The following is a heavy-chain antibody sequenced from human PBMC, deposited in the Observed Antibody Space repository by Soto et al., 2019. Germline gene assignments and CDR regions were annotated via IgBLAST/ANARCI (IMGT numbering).Heavy chain of an antibody. CDR1: GFTFSSYG. V-gene: IGHV3-30*18. CDR3: AKAPGGESTPYNWFDP. CDR2: ISYDGSKK. J-gene: IGHJ5*02. Sequence: GGSLRLSCAASGFTFSSYGMYWVRQAPGKGLEWVAVISYDGSKKYYADSVKGRFTISRDNSKNTLYLQMNSLRAEDTAVYYCAKAPGGESTPYNWFDPWGQGTLVTVSS. D-gene: IGHD2-21*01.